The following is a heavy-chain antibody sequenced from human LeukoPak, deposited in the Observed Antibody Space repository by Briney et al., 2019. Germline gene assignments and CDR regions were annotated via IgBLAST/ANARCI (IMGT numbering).Heavy chain of an antibody. V-gene: IGHV3-7*01. Sequence: PGGSLRLXCAASGFTYSSYWMSWVRQAPGKGLEWVANIKQDGSERYYVDSVKGRFTISRDNAKNSLYLQMNSLRAEDTAVYYCARVPYFCSSTSCPLYYMDVWGKGTTVTVSS. CDR1: GFTYSSYW. J-gene: IGHJ6*03. CDR3: ARVPYFCSSTSCPLYYMDV. CDR2: IKQDGSER. D-gene: IGHD2-2*01.